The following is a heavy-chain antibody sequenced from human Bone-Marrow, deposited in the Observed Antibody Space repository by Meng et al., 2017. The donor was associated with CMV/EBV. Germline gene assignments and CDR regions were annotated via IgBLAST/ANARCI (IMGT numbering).Heavy chain of an antibody. J-gene: IGHJ4*02. CDR1: GGTFSSYT. Sequence: SVKVSCKASGGTFSSYTISWVRQAPGQGLEWMGRIIPILGIANYAQKFQGRVTITADKSTSTAYMKLSSLRSEDTAVYYCAKTRDYYDTNSGYAGHRPSDYWGQGTLVTVSS. CDR3: AKTRDYYDTNSGYAGHRPSDY. D-gene: IGHD3-22*01. V-gene: IGHV1-69*02. CDR2: IIPILGIA.